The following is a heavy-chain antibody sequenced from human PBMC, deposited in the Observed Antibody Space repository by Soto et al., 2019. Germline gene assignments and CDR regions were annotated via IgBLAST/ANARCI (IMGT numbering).Heavy chain of an antibody. D-gene: IGHD3-3*01. CDR3: AKGPTVFGAVISFDYYYGMYV. CDR2: ISGSGAGT. J-gene: IGHJ6*02. Sequence: GGSLRLSCTASGFTFSSSAMSWVRQAPGRGLEWVSGISGSGAGTYYADSVKGRFTISRDNSKNTLYLQMSGLRAEDAAVYYCAKGPTVFGAVISFDYYYGMYVWGQGTPVTVSS. CDR1: GFTFSSSA. V-gene: IGHV3-23*01.